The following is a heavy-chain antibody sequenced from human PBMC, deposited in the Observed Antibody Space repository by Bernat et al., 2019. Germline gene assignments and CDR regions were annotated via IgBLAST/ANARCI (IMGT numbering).Heavy chain of an antibody. V-gene: IGHV4-59*08. Sequence: QVQLQESGPGLVKPSETLSLTCTVSGGSISSYYWSWIRQPPGKGLEWIGYIYYSGSTNYNPSLKSRVTISVDTSKNQFSLKLSSVTAADTAVYYCARRLVQTFLWAFDIWGQGTMVTVSS. CDR1: GGSISSYY. CDR3: ARRLVQTFLWAFDI. CDR2: IYYSGST. J-gene: IGHJ3*02. D-gene: IGHD2/OR15-2a*01.